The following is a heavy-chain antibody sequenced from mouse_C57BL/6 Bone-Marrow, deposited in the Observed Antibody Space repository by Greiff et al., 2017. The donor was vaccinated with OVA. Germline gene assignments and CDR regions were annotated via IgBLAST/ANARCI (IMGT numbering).Heavy chain of an antibody. CDR2: YPGSGNTY. Sequence: VQLQQSGPGLVKPGASVKLSCTASGYTFTDYYMHWVKQKPGKGLEWIGEIYPGSGNTYYNDTFKGNATLTADTSSSTGYMQPGSTASEDSAVYFCASWGGNYAMDDWGQGTSVTVSS. CDR1: YTFTDYYM. D-gene: IGHD4-1*01. V-gene: IGHV1-83*01. J-gene: IGHJ4*01. CDR3: SWGGNYAMDD.